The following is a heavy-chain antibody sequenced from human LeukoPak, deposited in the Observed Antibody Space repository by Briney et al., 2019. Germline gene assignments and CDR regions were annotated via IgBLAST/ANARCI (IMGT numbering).Heavy chain of an antibody. CDR3: TRVGYIDEGIDY. V-gene: IGHV3-7*04. J-gene: IGHJ4*02. CDR2: IKQDGSKK. D-gene: IGHD5-24*01. CDR1: GFPFSSYW. Sequence: GGSLRLSCVASGFPFSSYWMTWVRQAPGKGLEWVANIKQDGSKKSYVDSVKGRFTISRDNAKNSLYLQMNSLRAEDTAIYYCTRVGYIDEGIDYWGQGTLVTVSS.